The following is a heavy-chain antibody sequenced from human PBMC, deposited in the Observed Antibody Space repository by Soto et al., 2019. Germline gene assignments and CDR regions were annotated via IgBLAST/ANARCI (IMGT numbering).Heavy chain of an antibody. CDR2: IKQDGSEK. CDR1: RFTFSSYW. D-gene: IGHD1-1*01. V-gene: IGHV3-7*05. J-gene: IGHJ4*02. Sequence: EVQLVESGGGLVQPGGSLRLSCAASRFTFSSYWMSWVRQAPGKGLEWVANIKQDGSEKYYVDSVKGRFTISRDNAKNSLYLQMNSLRAEDTAVYYCARWASSTGFDYWGQGTLVTVSS. CDR3: ARWASSTGFDY.